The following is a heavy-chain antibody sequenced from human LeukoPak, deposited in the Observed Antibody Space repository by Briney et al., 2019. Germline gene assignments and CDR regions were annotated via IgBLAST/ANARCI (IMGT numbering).Heavy chain of an antibody. D-gene: IGHD3-22*01. CDR1: GFTVGSNY. V-gene: IGHV3-66*02. CDR2: IYSGGST. CDR3: ARVLTYYYDSSGYYFDY. J-gene: IGHJ4*02. Sequence: GGSLRLSCAASGFTVGSNYMSWVRQAPGKGLEWVSVIYSGGSTYYAASGKSRFTISRDNSKNTLYLQMNSLRAEDTAVYFCARVLTYYYDSSGYYFDYWGQGTLVTVSS.